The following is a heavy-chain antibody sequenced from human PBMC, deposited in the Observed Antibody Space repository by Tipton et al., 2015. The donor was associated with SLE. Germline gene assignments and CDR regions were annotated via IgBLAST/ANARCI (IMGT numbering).Heavy chain of an antibody. CDR1: GFSFDFYG. CDR2: ISSGSDYI. Sequence: SLRLSCVASGFSFDFYGMHWVRQAPGKGLEWVSSISSGSDYIYYADSVKGRFTISRDNASSSLYLQMNSLRAEDTAVYYCARDPIPARSYYFDYWGQGTLVTVSS. V-gene: IGHV3-21*01. J-gene: IGHJ4*02. D-gene: IGHD6-6*01. CDR3: ARDPIPARSYYFDY.